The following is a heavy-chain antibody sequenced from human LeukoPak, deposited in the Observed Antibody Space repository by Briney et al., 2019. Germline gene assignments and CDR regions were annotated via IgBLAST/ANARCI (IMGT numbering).Heavy chain of an antibody. CDR1: GGSISSYY. CDR2: IHYSGST. Sequence: SETLSLTCTVSGGSISSYYWSWIRQPPGKGLEYIGYIHYSGSTNYNPSLKSRVTISVDTSKNQFSLTMRSVTAADTAVYYCARTVAVSTYRNFDFWGQGTLVTVSS. J-gene: IGHJ4*02. D-gene: IGHD5/OR15-5a*01. CDR3: ARTVAVSTYRNFDF. V-gene: IGHV4-59*01.